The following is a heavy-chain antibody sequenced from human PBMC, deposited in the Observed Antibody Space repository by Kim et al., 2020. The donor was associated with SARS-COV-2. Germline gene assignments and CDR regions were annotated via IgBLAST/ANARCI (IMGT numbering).Heavy chain of an antibody. CDR3: AKLDRGNGDYYAMDV. J-gene: IGHJ6*02. CDR2: IHPGDSDT. V-gene: IGHV5-51*01. Sequence: GESLKISCKGSEDIFTTYWIGWARQMPGKGLEWMGIIHPGDSDTKYSPSFQGQVTISADKSINTAYLQWSSLKASDTAMYYCAKLDRGNGDYYAMDVWGQGTTVTVSS. CDR1: EDIFTTYW. D-gene: IGHD1-1*01.